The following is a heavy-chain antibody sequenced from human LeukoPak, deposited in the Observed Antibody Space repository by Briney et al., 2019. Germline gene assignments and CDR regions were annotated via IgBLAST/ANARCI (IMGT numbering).Heavy chain of an antibody. Sequence: PSETLSLTCTVSGGSISSYYWSWIRQPPGKGLEWIGYIYYSGSTNYNPSLKSRVTISVDTSKNQFSLKLSSVTAADTAVYYCARVGSRCSGGSCYAGSWDYWGQGTLVTVSS. D-gene: IGHD2-15*01. CDR1: GGSISSYY. CDR3: ARVGSRCSGGSCYAGSWDY. CDR2: IYYSGST. V-gene: IGHV4-59*01. J-gene: IGHJ4*02.